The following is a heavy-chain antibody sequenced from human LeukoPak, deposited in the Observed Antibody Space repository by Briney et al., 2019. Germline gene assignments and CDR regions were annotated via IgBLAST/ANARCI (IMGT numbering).Heavy chain of an antibody. D-gene: IGHD6-6*01. J-gene: IGHJ3*02. CDR1: GGSISSSSYY. V-gene: IGHV4-39*07. CDR3: ARDSDVGQLASDDAFDI. CDR2: IYYSGST. Sequence: SETLSLTCTVSGGSISSSSYYWGWIRQPPGKGLEWIGSIYYSGSTYYNPSLKSRVTISVDTSKNQFSLKLSSVTAADTAVYYCARDSDVGQLASDDAFDIWGQGTMVTVSS.